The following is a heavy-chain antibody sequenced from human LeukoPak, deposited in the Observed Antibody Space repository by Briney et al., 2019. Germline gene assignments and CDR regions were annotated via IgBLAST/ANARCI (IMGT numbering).Heavy chain of an antibody. CDR1: GFTFSSYG. V-gene: IGHV3-33*01. CDR2: ISNNGGYK. Sequence: GGSLRLSCATSGFTFSSYGFHWVRQAPGKGPEWVAVISNNGGYKHYTDSVKGRFTISRDNAKNSLYLQMNSLRAEDTAVYYCARSGFGIDDFWSGYYRDWGQGTLVTVSS. J-gene: IGHJ4*02. CDR3: ARSGFGIDDFWSGYYRD. D-gene: IGHD3-3*01.